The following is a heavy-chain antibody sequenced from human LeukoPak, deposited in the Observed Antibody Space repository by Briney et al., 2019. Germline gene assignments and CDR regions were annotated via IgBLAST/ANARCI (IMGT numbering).Heavy chain of an antibody. V-gene: IGHV3-23*01. Sequence: GGSLRLSCAASGFTFSSYAMSWVRQAPGKGLEWVSAISGSGGSTYYADSVKGRFTISRDNSKNTLYLQMNSLRAEDTAVYYCARVDYGDYAVGSYWGQGTLVTVSS. CDR1: GFTFSSYA. CDR2: ISGSGGST. D-gene: IGHD4-17*01. J-gene: IGHJ4*02. CDR3: ARVDYGDYAVGSY.